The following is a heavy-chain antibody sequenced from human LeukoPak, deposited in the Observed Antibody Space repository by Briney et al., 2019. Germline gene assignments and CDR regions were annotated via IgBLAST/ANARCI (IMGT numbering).Heavy chain of an antibody. J-gene: IGHJ3*02. D-gene: IGHD3-22*01. CDR3: ATDAGYYYDSSGYWRADDAFDI. CDR1: GFTFSSYG. V-gene: IGHV3-33*01. CDR2: IWYDGSNK. Sequence: PGGSLRLSCAASGFTFSSYGMHWVRQAPGKGLEWVAVIWYDGSNKYYADSVKGRFTISRDNSKNTLYLQMNSLRAEDTAVYYCATDAGYYYDSSGYWRADDAFDIWGQGTMVTVSS.